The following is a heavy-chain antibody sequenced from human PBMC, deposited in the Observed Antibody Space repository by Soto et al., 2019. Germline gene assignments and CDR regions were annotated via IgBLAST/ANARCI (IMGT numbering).Heavy chain of an antibody. V-gene: IGHV4-59*01. D-gene: IGHD6-13*01. J-gene: IGHJ4*02. Sequence: QVQLQESGPGLVKPSETLSLTCTVSGGSISGYFWRWIRQPPGKGLEWIGYISYSGSTNYNSSHKSRVTMSIDTSKNYFSLRLTSVTAADTAVYYCVIDGVATGSVYLDYWSQGTLVTVSS. CDR3: VIDGVATGSVYLDY. CDR1: GGSISGYF. CDR2: ISYSGST.